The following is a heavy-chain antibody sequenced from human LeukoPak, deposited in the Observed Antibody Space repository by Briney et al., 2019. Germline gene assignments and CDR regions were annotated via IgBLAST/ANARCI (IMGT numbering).Heavy chain of an antibody. J-gene: IGHJ3*02. D-gene: IGHD3-22*01. CDR3: ATDQYYDSSGYPRFSI. CDR2: FDPEDGET. Sequence: GASVKVSCKVSGYTLTGLSMHWVRQAPGKGLEWMGGFDPEDGETIYAQKFQGRVTMTEDTSTDTAYMELSSLRSEDTAVYYCATDQYYDSSGYPRFSIWGQGTMVTVSS. CDR1: GYTLTGLS. V-gene: IGHV1-24*01.